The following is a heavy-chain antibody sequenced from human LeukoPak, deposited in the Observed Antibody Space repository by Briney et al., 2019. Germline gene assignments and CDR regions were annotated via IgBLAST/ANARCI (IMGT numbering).Heavy chain of an antibody. V-gene: IGHV3-23*01. CDR3: AKDPRVGSRVATPCH. Sequence: PGGSLRLSCAASGFTFSSYVMSWVRQAPGKGLEWVSAISGSGGSTYYADSVKGRFTISRDNSKSTLFLQMNSLRAEDTAVYYCAKDPRVGSRVATPCHWGQGTLVTVSS. D-gene: IGHD5-24*01. CDR2: ISGSGGST. J-gene: IGHJ4*02. CDR1: GFTFSSYV.